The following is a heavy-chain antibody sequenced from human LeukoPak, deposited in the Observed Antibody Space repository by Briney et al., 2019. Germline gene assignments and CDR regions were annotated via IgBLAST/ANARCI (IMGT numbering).Heavy chain of an antibody. CDR2: IRYDGSNK. CDR3: AILEGMVRGVDY. D-gene: IGHD3-10*01. CDR1: GFTFSSYG. V-gene: IGHV3-30*02. Sequence: GGSLRLSCAASGFTFSSYGMHWVRQAPGKGLEWVAFIRYDGSNKYYADSVKGRFTISRDNSKNTLYLQMNSLRAEDTAVYYCAILEGMVRGVDYWGQGTLVTVSS. J-gene: IGHJ4*02.